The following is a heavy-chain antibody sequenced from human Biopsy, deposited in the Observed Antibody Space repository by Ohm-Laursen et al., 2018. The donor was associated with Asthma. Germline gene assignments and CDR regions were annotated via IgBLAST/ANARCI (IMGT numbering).Heavy chain of an antibody. V-gene: IGHV7-4-1*02. CDR1: GYTVARYP. Sequence: SVKVSCKASGYTVARYPINWVRQAPGQGLEWMGWINTNTGNPTYAQGFTGRFVFSLDTSVNTAHLQISSLKAEDTAVYYCARMISYYHEMRAPFFDYWGQGTLVTVSS. CDR2: INTNTGNP. CDR3: ARMISYYHEMRAPFFDY. J-gene: IGHJ4*02. D-gene: IGHD3-22*01.